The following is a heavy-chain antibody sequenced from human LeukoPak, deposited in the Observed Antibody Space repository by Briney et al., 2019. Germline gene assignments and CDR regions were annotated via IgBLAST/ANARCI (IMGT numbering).Heavy chain of an antibody. V-gene: IGHV3-30*02. CDR2: IRYDGSNK. J-gene: IGHJ4*02. D-gene: IGHD6-13*01. Sequence: GGSLRLSRAASGFTFSSYGMHWVRQAPGKGLEWVAFIRYDGSNKYYADSVKGRFTISRDNSKNTLYLQMNSLRAEDTAVYYCANDSTWAAVFSPFDYWGQGTLVTVSS. CDR3: ANDSTWAAVFSPFDY. CDR1: GFTFSSYG.